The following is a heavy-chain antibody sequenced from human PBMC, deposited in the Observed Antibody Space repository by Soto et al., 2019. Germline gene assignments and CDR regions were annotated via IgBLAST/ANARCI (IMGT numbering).Heavy chain of an antibody. Sequence: DVQLVGSGGGLVQPGGSLRLSCVASGFPFSSYAMHWVRQAPGKGLEWISYINGASTTTFYADSVKGRFTVSRDNAKNSVYLQMSSLRHEDTGFYYCSSELSHWGQGMLVTVCS. J-gene: IGHJ4*02. V-gene: IGHV3-48*02. CDR3: SSELSH. CDR2: INGASTTT. CDR1: GFPFSSYA.